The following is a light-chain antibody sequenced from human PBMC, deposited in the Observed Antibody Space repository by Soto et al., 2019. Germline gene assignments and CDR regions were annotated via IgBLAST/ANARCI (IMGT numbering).Light chain of an antibody. J-gene: IGKJ2*03. V-gene: IGKV1-5*01. CDR2: DAS. CDR1: QSVTNF. Sequence: DIQMTQSPSTLTASVGDRVTITCRASQSVTNFLAWYQQKPGKAPKLLIYDASTLEDGVPSRFSGSGSGTQFTVTISSVQPDDYATYYCQQYNDWSSRFGQGTKLEIK. CDR3: QQYNDWSSR.